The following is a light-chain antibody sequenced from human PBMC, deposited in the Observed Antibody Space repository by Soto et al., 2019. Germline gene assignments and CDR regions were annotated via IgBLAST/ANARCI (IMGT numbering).Light chain of an antibody. CDR3: RAWDSRLSAYV. CDR1: SSNLGGNS. J-gene: IGLJ1*01. CDR2: DDN. V-gene: IGLV1-51*01. Sequence: QSVLTQPPSVSAAPGQKVTISCSGSSSNLGGNSVSWYQQLPGTAPKLLIYDDNKRPSGIPDRFSGSKSGTSATLGITGFQTGDEADYYCRAWDSRLSAYVFGTGTKVTVL.